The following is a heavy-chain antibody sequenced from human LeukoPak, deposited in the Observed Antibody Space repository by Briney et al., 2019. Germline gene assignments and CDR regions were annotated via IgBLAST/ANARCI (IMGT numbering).Heavy chain of an antibody. CDR1: GFTFSSYS. Sequence: GGSLRLSCAASGFTFSSYSMNWVRQAPGKGLEWVSAISGSGGSTYYADSVKGRFTISRDNSKNTLYLQMNSLRAEDTAVYYCAKVSYYGSGSNGNGYWGQGTLVTVSS. V-gene: IGHV3-23*01. CDR3: AKVSYYGSGSNGNGY. D-gene: IGHD3-10*01. CDR2: ISGSGGST. J-gene: IGHJ4*02.